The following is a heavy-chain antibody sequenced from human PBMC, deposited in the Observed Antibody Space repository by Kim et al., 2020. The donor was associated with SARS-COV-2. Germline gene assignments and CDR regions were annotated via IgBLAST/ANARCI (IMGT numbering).Heavy chain of an antibody. V-gene: IGHV3-23*01. D-gene: IGHD3-9*01. CDR3: AKDPRPLGRYFDWLLYNNWFDP. CDR2: ISGSGGST. J-gene: IGHJ5*02. Sequence: GGSLRLSCAASGFTFSSYAMSWVRQAPGKGLEWVSAISGSGGSTYYADSVKGRFTISRDNSKNTLYLQMNSLRAEDTAVYYCAKDPRPLGRYFDWLLYNNWFDPWGQGTLVTVSS. CDR1: GFTFSSYA.